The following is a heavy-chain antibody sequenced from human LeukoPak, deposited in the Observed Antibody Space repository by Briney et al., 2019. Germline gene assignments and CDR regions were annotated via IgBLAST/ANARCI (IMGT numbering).Heavy chain of an antibody. Sequence: PSETLSLTCAVYGGSFSGYYWSWLRQPPGKGLEWIGEINHSGSTNYNPSLKSRVTISVDTSKNQFSLKLSSVTAADTAVYYCARLKGRWLATYYFDYWGQGTLVTVSS. J-gene: IGHJ4*02. CDR3: ARLKGRWLATYYFDY. CDR1: GGSFSGYY. CDR2: INHSGST. V-gene: IGHV4-34*01. D-gene: IGHD6-19*01.